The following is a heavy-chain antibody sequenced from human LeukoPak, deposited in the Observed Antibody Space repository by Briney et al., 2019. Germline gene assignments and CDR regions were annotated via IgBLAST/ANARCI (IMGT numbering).Heavy chain of an antibody. J-gene: IGHJ6*04. Sequence: GGSLRLSCAASGFTFSSYAMSWVRQAPGKGLEWVSAISGSGASTYYADSVKGRFTISRDNAKNSLYLQMNSLRAEDTAVYYCAELGITMIGGVWGKGTTVTISS. CDR1: GFTFSSYA. CDR2: ISGSGAST. D-gene: IGHD3-10*02. CDR3: AELGITMIGGV. V-gene: IGHV3-23*01.